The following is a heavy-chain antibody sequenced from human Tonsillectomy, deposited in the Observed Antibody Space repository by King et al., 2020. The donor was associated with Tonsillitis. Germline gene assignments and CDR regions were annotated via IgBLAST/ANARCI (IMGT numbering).Heavy chain of an antibody. V-gene: IGHV1-18*01. CDR3: ARDRENIPGHYYYGMDV. CDR1: GYTFTSYG. CDR2: ISAYNGNT. Sequence: VQLVQSGAEVKKPGASVKVSCKASGYTFTSYGISWVRQAPGQGLEWMGWISAYNGNTNYVQKLQGRVTMTTDTSTSTAYMELRSLRSDDTAVYYCARDRENIPGHYYYGMDVWGQGTTVTVSS. J-gene: IGHJ6*02. D-gene: IGHD1-20*01.